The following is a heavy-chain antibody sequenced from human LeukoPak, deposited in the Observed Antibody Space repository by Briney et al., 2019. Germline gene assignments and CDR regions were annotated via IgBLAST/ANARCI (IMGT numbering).Heavy chain of an antibody. Sequence: ASVTVSCKSSVYTFTSYGFTWVRQPPGQGLEWMGWISACNGNTNYVQKLQGRVTMSTDTSTSTVYMELRSLRSDDTAVYYCARGGLTESVDYWGQGTLVTVSS. D-gene: IGHD3-10*01. CDR3: ARGGLTESVDY. J-gene: IGHJ4*02. CDR2: ISACNGNT. V-gene: IGHV1-18*01. CDR1: VYTFTSYG.